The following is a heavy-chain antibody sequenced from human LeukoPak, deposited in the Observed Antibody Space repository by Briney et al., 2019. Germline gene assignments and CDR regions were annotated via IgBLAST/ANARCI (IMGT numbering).Heavy chain of an antibody. J-gene: IGHJ4*02. D-gene: IGHD3-10*01. V-gene: IGHV1-46*01. Sequence: ASVKVSCKASRYTFTSYYMHWVRQAPGQGLEWMGIINPSGGSTSYAQKFQGRVTMTRDMSTSTVYMELSSLRSEDTAVYYCARAAGASYGSGSYPLDYWGQGTLVTVSS. CDR3: ARAAGASYGSGSYPLDY. CDR1: RYTFTSYY. CDR2: INPSGGST.